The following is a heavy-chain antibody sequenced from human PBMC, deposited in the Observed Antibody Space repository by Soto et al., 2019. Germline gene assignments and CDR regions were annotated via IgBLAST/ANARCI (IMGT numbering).Heavy chain of an antibody. CDR2: ISAYNGDT. V-gene: IGHV1-18*01. D-gene: IGHD2-15*01. Sequence: QVQLVQSGAEVKKPGASVKVSCTASGYTFSTKGISWVRQAHGQGLEWMGWISAYNGDTNSAQKFQGRVTMTTDTSTSTAYMELRSMRSDDTAVYYCASDTRDTFLGGNCYYFDYWGQGTLVTVSS. J-gene: IGHJ4*02. CDR3: ASDTRDTFLGGNCYYFDY. CDR1: GYTFSTKG.